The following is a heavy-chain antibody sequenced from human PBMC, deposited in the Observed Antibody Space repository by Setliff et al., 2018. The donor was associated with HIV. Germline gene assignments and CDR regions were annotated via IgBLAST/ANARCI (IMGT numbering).Heavy chain of an antibody. CDR1: GDSIGSSSW. J-gene: IGHJ4*02. V-gene: IGHV3-66*04. CDR3: ARRAYCSSTTCFDN. CDR2: IYSDDYT. Sequence: PSETLSLTCAVSGDSIGSSSWWSWVRQAPGKGLEWVSIIYSDDYTKYADSLKGRFTISRDTSKNTLYLQMNSLRAEDTAVYYCARRAYCSSTTCFDNWGQGTLVTVS. D-gene: IGHD2-2*01.